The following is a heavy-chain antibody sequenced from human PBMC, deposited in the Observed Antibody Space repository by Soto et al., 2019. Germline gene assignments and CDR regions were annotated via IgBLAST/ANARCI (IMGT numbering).Heavy chain of an antibody. D-gene: IGHD2-15*01. J-gene: IGHJ4*02. V-gene: IGHV1-8*01. CDR3: ARERGWSGGSCYVFDY. CDR1: GYTFTSYD. CDR2: MNPNSGNT. Sequence: QVQLVQSGAEVKKPGASVKVSCKASGYTFTSYDINWVRQATGQGLEWMGWMNPNSGNTAYAQKFQGRVTMTRNTSISTAYMELSSLRSEDMAGYYWARERGWSGGSCYVFDYWGQGTLVTVSS.